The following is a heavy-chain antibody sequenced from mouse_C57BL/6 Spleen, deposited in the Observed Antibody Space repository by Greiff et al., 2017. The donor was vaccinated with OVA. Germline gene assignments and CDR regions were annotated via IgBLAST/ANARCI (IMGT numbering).Heavy chain of an antibody. D-gene: IGHD3-2*02. CDR3: ARSEATQAWFAY. J-gene: IGHJ3*01. CDR2: IYPRSGNT. Sequence: QVQLKESGAELARPGASVKLSCKASGYTFTSYGISWVKQRTGQGLEWIGEIYPRSGNTYYNEKFKGKATLTADKSSSTAYMELRSLTSEDSAVYFCARSEATQAWFAYWGQGTLVTVSA. CDR1: GYTFTSYG. V-gene: IGHV1-81*01.